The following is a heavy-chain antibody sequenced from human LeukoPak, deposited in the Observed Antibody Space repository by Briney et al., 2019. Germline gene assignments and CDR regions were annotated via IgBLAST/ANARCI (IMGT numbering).Heavy chain of an antibody. Sequence: SETLSLTCTVSGASISSYYWTWIRQPPGKGLEWIGYVYYLGSTNYNPSLKSRVTISLDTSKNQFSLKLSSVTAADTAVYYCAGARIGAAGFSFDYWGQGTLVTVSS. CDR3: AGARIGAAGFSFDY. J-gene: IGHJ4*02. CDR1: GASISSYY. V-gene: IGHV4-59*01. CDR2: VYYLGST. D-gene: IGHD6-13*01.